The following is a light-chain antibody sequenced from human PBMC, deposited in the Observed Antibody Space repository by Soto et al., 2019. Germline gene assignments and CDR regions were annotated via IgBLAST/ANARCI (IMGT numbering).Light chain of an antibody. CDR3: QQYGSSAWT. J-gene: IGKJ1*01. V-gene: IGKV3-20*01. CDR1: QSVSSSY. Sequence: EIVLTQSPGTLSLSPGERATLSCRASQSVSSSYLTWYQQKPGQAPRLLIYAASSRATGIPDRFSGSGSGTDFTLTISRLEPEDSAVYYCQQYGSSAWTFGQGTKVEI. CDR2: AAS.